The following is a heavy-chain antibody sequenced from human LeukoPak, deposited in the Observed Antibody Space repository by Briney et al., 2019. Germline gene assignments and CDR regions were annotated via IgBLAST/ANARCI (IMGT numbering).Heavy chain of an antibody. D-gene: IGHD3-3*01. Sequence: ASVKVSCKVSGYTLTELSMHWVRQAPGKGLEWMGGFDPEDGETIYAQKFQGRVTMTEDTSTDTAYMELSSLRSEDTAVYYCATVAQWDLERSPGTTIFDYWGQGTLVTVSS. CDR2: FDPEDGET. CDR3: ATVAQWDLERSPGTTIFDY. V-gene: IGHV1-24*01. J-gene: IGHJ4*02. CDR1: GYTLTELS.